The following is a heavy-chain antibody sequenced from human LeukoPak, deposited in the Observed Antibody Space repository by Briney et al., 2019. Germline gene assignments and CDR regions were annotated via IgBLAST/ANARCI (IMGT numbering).Heavy chain of an antibody. CDR1: AYTFTSYY. J-gene: IGHJ4*02. V-gene: IGHV1-46*01. CDR3: ARAVSSGYYSDY. Sequence: AASVKVSCKASAYTFTSYYMHWVRQAPGQGLEWMGIINPSGGSTSYAQKFQGRVTMTRDTSTSTVYMELSSLRSEDTAVYYCARAVSSGYYSDYWGQGTLVTVSS. D-gene: IGHD3-22*01. CDR2: INPSGGST.